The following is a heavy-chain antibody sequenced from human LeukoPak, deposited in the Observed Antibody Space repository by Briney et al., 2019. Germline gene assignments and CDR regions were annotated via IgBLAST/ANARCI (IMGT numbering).Heavy chain of an antibody. D-gene: IGHD6-19*01. CDR3: AREAYSSGWSGYNWFDP. CDR2: MNPNSGNT. J-gene: IGHJ5*02. Sequence: GASVKVSCKASGYTFTSYDINWVRQATGQGLEWMGWMNPNSGNTGYAQKFQGRVTMTRNTSISTAYMELSRLRSDDTAVYYCAREAYSSGWSGYNWFDPWGQGTLVTVSS. V-gene: IGHV1-8*01. CDR1: GYTFTSYD.